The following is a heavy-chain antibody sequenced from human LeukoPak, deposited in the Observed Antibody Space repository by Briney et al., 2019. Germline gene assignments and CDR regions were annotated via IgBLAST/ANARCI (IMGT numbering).Heavy chain of an antibody. CDR1: GGSISSYY. CDR3: ARVAGTIRDAFDI. D-gene: IGHD6-19*01. Sequence: SETLPLTCTVSGGSISSYYWSWIRQPPGKGLEWIGYIYYSGSTNYNPSLKSRVTISVDTSKNQFSLKLSSVTAADTAVYYCARVAGTIRDAFDIWGQGTMVTVSS. CDR2: IYYSGST. J-gene: IGHJ3*02. V-gene: IGHV4-59*01.